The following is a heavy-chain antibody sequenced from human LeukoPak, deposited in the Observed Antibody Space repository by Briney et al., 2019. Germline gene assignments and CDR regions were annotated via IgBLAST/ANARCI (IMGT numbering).Heavy chain of an antibody. D-gene: IGHD3-22*01. V-gene: IGHV1-2*06. CDR2: TNPNNGGT. CDR3: APVIDSSIWRGFFDY. CDR1: GYTFTGYY. Sequence: EATVKVSCKASGYTFTGYYMHWVRQAPGQGLEWMGRTNPNNGGTNYAQKFQGRVTMTRDTSISTDYMELSRLRSDDTAVYYCAPVIDSSIWRGFFDYWGQGTRVTVSS. J-gene: IGHJ4*02.